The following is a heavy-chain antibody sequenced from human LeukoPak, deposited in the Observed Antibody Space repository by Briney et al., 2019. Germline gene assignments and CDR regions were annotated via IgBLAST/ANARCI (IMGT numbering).Heavy chain of an antibody. Sequence: PGGSLRLSCAASGFTFSDYYMSWIRQAPGKGLEWVSSISSSSSYIYYADSVKGRFTISRDNAKNSLYLQMNSLRAEDTAVYYCARDMREMATIDVDYWGQGTLVTVSS. CDR3: ARDMREMATIDVDY. J-gene: IGHJ4*02. CDR1: GFTFSDYY. CDR2: ISSSSSYI. D-gene: IGHD5-24*01. V-gene: IGHV3-11*06.